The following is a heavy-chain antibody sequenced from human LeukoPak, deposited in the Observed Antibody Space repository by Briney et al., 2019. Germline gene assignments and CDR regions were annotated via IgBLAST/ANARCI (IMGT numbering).Heavy chain of an antibody. D-gene: IGHD5-18*01. CDR1: GFTFSSYA. V-gene: IGHV3-23*01. Sequence: GGSLRLSCAASGFTFSSYAMSWVRQAPGKGLEWASAISGSGGSTYYADSVKGRLTISRDNSKNTLYLQMNSLRAEDTAVYYCAKDHGYSYGYASDYWGQGTLVTVSS. CDR2: ISGSGGST. CDR3: AKDHGYSYGYASDY. J-gene: IGHJ4*02.